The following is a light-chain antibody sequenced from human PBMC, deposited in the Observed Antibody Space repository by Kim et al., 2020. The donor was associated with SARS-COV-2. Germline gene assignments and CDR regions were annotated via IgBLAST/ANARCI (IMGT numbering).Light chain of an antibody. CDR3: SSYTSSSTVV. CDR2: EVS. V-gene: IGLV2-18*02. J-gene: IGLJ2*01. CDR1: SSAVVSYNR. Sequence: TIPCTGNSSAVVSYNRVSWYQQPPGTAPKLMIYEVSNRPSGVPDRFSGSKSGNTASLTISGLQAEDEADYYCSSYTSSSTVVFGGGTQLTVL.